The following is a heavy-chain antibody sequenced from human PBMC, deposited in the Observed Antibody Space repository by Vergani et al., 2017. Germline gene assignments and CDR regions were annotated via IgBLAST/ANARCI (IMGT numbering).Heavy chain of an antibody. D-gene: IGHD3-10*01. V-gene: IGHV3-7*01. J-gene: IGHJ4*02. CDR1: GFTFRSYY. CDR3: VRGLGSGKYYRNIF. Sequence: EVQLVESGGGLVQPGGSLRLSCAASGFTFRSYYMSWVRQAPGKGLECVANIKPDGSEKYYVDSVRGRFTISRDNTKNSMYLQMNSLRAEDTAVFYCVRGLGSGKYYRNIFWGQGILVTVSS. CDR2: IKPDGSEK.